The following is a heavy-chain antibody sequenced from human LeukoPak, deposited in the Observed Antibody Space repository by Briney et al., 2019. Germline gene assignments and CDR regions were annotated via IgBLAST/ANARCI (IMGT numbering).Heavy chain of an antibody. D-gene: IGHD1-26*01. CDR3: ARDMSGGVGALLGY. J-gene: IGHJ4*02. CDR1: RFTFSDHG. V-gene: IGHV3-30*03. Sequence: GRSLRLSCATSRFTFSDHGMHWVRQAPGKGLEWLAVISYDGSNKYYTDSVKGRFTISRDNSKNTLFLQMNSLRVEDTAVFYCARDMSGGVGALLGYWGQGTLVTVSS. CDR2: ISYDGSNK.